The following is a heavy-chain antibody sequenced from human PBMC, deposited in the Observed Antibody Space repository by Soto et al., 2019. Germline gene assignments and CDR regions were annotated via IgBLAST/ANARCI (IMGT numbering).Heavy chain of an antibody. Sequence: QVQLVQSGAEVKKPGSSVKVSCKASGGIFSSYAISWLRQAPGQGLEWMGAVIPILGQAYYAQDLQDRVSITADEFTRTTYMELSSLRSEDTAVYFCARVGGIGAPPGTDYWGQGPLVTVSS. V-gene: IGHV1-69*01. D-gene: IGHD6-6*01. CDR2: VIPILGQA. J-gene: IGHJ4*02. CDR3: ARVGGIGAPPGTDY. CDR1: GGIFSSYA.